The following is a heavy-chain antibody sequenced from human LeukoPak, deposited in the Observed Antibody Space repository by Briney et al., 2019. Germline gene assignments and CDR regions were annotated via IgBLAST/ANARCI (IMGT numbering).Heavy chain of an antibody. J-gene: IGHJ6*02. D-gene: IGHD1-26*01. CDR3: CARAVSEIYYYYGMDF. Sequence: GGSLRLSCAASGFTFSSYAMHWVRQAPGKGLEWVALISYDGSNKYYADSVKGRFTISRDNSKNTLYLQMNSLRAEDTAVYYGCARAVSEIYYYYGMDFWGQGTTVTVSS. CDR2: ISYDGSNK. CDR1: GFTFSSYA. V-gene: IGHV3-30-3*01.